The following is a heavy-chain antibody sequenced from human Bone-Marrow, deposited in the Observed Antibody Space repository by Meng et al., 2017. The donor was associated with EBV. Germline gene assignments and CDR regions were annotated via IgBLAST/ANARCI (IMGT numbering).Heavy chain of an antibody. CDR2: IIPIFCTA. J-gene: IGHJ4*02. Sequence: GQLVQSGAEVKKRGSSVKVSWKASGGTFIRYAISWVRQAPGQGLEWMGGIIPIFCTAKYAQKFQGRVTITADESTSTAYMELSSLRSEDTAVYYCARIEDGDYAFDYWGQGTLVTVPS. CDR3: ARIEDGDYAFDY. V-gene: IGHV1-69*01. D-gene: IGHD4-17*01. CDR1: GGTFIRYA.